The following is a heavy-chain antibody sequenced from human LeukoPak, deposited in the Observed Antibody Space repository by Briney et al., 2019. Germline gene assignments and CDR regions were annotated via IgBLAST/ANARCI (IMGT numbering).Heavy chain of an antibody. V-gene: IGHV1-2*02. CDR1: GYTFTGYY. D-gene: IGHD4-17*01. Sequence: GASVKVSCKASGYTFTGYYMHWVRQAPGQGLEWMGWINPNSGGTNYAQKFQGRVTITRNTSISTAYMELSSLRSEDTAVYYCEVDTRDYGDSAFWGQGTLVTVSS. J-gene: IGHJ4*02. CDR2: INPNSGGT. CDR3: EVDTRDYGDSAF.